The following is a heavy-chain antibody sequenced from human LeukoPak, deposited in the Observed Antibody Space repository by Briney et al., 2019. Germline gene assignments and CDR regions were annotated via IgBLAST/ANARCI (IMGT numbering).Heavy chain of an antibody. Sequence: GGSLRLSCAASGFTFSSYGMHWVRQAPGKGLEWVAFIRYDGSYKYYADSVKGRFTISRDNPKNTLDLQMNSLRAEETAVYYCGKAGEVYYYMDVWGKGTTVTVSS. D-gene: IGHD3-10*01. CDR1: GFTFSSYG. J-gene: IGHJ6*03. CDR3: GKAGEVYYYMDV. CDR2: IRYDGSYK. V-gene: IGHV3-30*02.